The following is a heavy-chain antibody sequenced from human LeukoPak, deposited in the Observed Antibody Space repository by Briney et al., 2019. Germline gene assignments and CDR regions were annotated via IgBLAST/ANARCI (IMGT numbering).Heavy chain of an antibody. D-gene: IGHD3-10*01. CDR3: ARDKRGYCYGSGLNWFEP. CDR1: GDSVSSNSAA. J-gene: IGHJ5*02. V-gene: IGHV6-1*01. Sequence: SQTPSLTCAISGDSVSSNSAAWNWIRQSPSRGLEWLGRTYYRSKWYNDYAVSVKSRITIRPDTSKNPFSLQLNSVTPEDTAVYYCARDKRGYCYGSGLNWFEPWGEGTLVTVSS. CDR2: TYYRSKWYN.